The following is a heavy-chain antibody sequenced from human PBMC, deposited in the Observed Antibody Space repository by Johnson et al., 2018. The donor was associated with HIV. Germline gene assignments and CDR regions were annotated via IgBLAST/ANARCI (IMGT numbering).Heavy chain of an antibody. J-gene: IGHJ3*02. Sequence: VQLVESRGGLVHPGGSLRLSCAASGFTFDDYAMHWVRQAPGKGLEWVSGISWNSGSIGYADSVKGRFTISRDNAKNSLYLQMNSLRAEDTALYYCAKEKYSSSWLDAFDIWGQGTMVTVSS. V-gene: IGHV3-9*01. CDR1: GFTFDDYA. CDR3: AKEKYSSSWLDAFDI. CDR2: ISWNSGSI. D-gene: IGHD6-13*01.